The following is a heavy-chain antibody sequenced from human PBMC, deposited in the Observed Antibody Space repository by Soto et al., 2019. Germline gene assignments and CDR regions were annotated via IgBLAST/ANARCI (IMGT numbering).Heavy chain of an antibody. V-gene: IGHV4-4*02. Sequence: TCAVSGGSISSSNWWSWVRQPPGKGLEWIGEIYHSGSTNYNPSLKSRVTISVDKSKNQFSLKLSSVTAADTAVYYCARKYNWNYIGGWFDPWGQGTLVTVS. CDR3: ARKYNWNYIGGWFDP. CDR2: IYHSGST. D-gene: IGHD1-7*01. J-gene: IGHJ5*02. CDR1: GGSISSSNW.